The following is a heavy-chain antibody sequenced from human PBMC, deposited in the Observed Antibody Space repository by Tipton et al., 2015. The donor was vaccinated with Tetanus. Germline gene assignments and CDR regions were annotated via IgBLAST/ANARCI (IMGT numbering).Heavy chain of an antibody. Sequence: GLVKPSETLSLTCTVSGDSISSFHWSWIRQPPGKGLEWIGYIYNIGTTKYNPSLKSRVTILLDMSKNQLSLKLSSMTAADTAVYYCARGMVSWGIFPYWGQGTLVTVSS. CDR2: IYNIGTT. J-gene: IGHJ4*02. V-gene: IGHV4-59*08. D-gene: IGHD2-8*01. CDR1: GDSISSFH. CDR3: ARGMVSWGIFPY.